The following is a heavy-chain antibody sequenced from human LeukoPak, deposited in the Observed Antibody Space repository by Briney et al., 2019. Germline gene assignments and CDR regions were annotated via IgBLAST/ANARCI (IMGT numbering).Heavy chain of an antibody. CDR1: GGSFRSSSYY. Sequence: SETLSLTCTVSGGSFRSSSYYWGWIRQPPGKGLEWIGSTYYSGSTYYNASLRSRVTISIDTSKNQFSLKLSSVTATDTAVYYCARHFDRDGYKSNAFDIWGQGTMVTVSS. J-gene: IGHJ3*02. D-gene: IGHD5-24*01. CDR2: TYYSGST. V-gene: IGHV4-39*01. CDR3: ARHFDRDGYKSNAFDI.